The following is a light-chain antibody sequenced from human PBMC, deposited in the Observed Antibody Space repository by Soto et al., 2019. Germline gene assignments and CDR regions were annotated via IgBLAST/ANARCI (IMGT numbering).Light chain of an antibody. V-gene: IGKV3D-15*01. J-gene: IGKJ4*01. CDR1: QSVSNN. CDR3: QQYNNWPPLT. CDR2: GAS. Sequence: EIVMTQSPATLSVSPVERATLSCRASQSVSNNLAWYQQKPGQAPRLLIYGASTRATGIPARFSGSGSGTEFTLTISSLQSEDFAVYYCQQYNNWPPLTFGGGTKVEIK.